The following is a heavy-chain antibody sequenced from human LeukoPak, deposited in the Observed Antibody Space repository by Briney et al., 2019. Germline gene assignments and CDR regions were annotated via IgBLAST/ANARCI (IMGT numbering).Heavy chain of an antibody. D-gene: IGHD2-2*01. V-gene: IGHV4-34*01. Sequence: PSETLSLTCAVYGGSFSGYYWSWIRQPPGKGLEWIGEINHSGSTNYNPSPKSRVTISVDTSKNQFSLELSSVTAADTAVYYCATEACSTTSCYPWFDPWGQGTLVTVSS. CDR2: INHSGST. CDR3: ATEACSTTSCYPWFDP. CDR1: GGSFSGYY. J-gene: IGHJ5*02.